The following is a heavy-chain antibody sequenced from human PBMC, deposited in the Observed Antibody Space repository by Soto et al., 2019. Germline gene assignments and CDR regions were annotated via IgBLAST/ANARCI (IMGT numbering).Heavy chain of an antibody. CDR2: INQSGST. V-gene: IGHV4-34*01. D-gene: IGHD6-13*01. Sequence: QVQLQQWGAGLLKPSETLSLTCAVYGGSFSGYYWSWIRQPPGKGLEWIGEINQSGSTNYNPSRKSRVTIAVDTSKNQFSLTLSSVTAADTAVYYCARTYSSSWSPFDYWGQGTLVTVSS. J-gene: IGHJ4*02. CDR1: GGSFSGYY. CDR3: ARTYSSSWSPFDY.